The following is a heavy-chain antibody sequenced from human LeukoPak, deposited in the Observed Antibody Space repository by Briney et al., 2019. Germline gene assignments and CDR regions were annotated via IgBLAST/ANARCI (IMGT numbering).Heavy chain of an antibody. D-gene: IGHD4-17*01. Sequence: GGSLRLSCAASGFTFSDYYMSWIRQAPGKGLEWVSIMYSGGATDYADSVKGRFTISRDNSKNTLYLQMNSLRAEDTAVYYCARDPSPFYGDYGYWGQGTLVTVSS. CDR2: MYSGGAT. V-gene: IGHV3-66*01. CDR1: GFTFSDYY. CDR3: ARDPSPFYGDYGY. J-gene: IGHJ4*02.